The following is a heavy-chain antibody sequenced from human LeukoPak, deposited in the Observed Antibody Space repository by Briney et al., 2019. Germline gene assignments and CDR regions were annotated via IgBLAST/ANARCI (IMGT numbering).Heavy chain of an antibody. D-gene: IGHD2-2*01. J-gene: IGHJ6*03. CDR2: INHSGST. CDR3: ARAIVVVPAYMDV. V-gene: IGHV4-34*01. CDR1: GGSFSGYY. Sequence: PSETLSLTCAVYGGSFSGYYWSWIRQPPGKGLEWIGEINHSGSTNYNPSLKSRVTISVDTSKNQFSLKLSSVTAADTAVYYCARAIVVVPAYMDVWGKGTTVTVSS.